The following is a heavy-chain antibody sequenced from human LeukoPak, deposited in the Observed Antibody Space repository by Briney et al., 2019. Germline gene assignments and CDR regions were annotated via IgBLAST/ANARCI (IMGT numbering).Heavy chain of an antibody. CDR3: ATQHYDSSLNWFDP. J-gene: IGHJ5*02. V-gene: IGHV4-4*07. Sequence: SETLSLTCTVSGGSISSYYWSWIRQPAGKGLEWIGRIYTSGSTNYNPSPKSRVTISVDTSKNQFSLKLSSVTAADTAVYYCATQHYDSSLNWFDPWGQGTLVTVSS. CDR1: GGSISSYY. D-gene: IGHD3-22*01. CDR2: IYTSGST.